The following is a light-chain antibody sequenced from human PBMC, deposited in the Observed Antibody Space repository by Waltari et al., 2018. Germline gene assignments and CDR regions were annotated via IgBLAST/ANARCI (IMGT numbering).Light chain of an antibody. V-gene: IGLV2-23*01. CDR1: DSDVGTYHL. Sequence: QSALTQPASVSGSPGQSITISCTGSDSDVGTYHLVSWFQQHPGRAPKVIIYEASKRPSGISDRLPGSKSGNTASLTISGLQAEDEAHYYCCSYSHADTLIFGGGTKLTVL. CDR3: CSYSHADTLI. CDR2: EAS. J-gene: IGLJ2*01.